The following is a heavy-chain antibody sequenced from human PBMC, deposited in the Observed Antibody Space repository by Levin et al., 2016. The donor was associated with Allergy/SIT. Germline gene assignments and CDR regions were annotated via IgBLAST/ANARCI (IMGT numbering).Heavy chain of an antibody. CDR3: ARARSGWYSFDY. CDR1: GYTFTSYY. CDR2: INPSGGST. D-gene: IGHD6-19*01. J-gene: IGHJ4*02. V-gene: IGHV1-46*01. Sequence: ASVKVSCKASGYTFTSYYMHWVRQAPGQGLEWMGIINPSGGSTSYAQKFQGRVTITRDTSASTAYMELSSLRSEDTAVYYCARARSGWYSFDYWGQGTLVTVSS.